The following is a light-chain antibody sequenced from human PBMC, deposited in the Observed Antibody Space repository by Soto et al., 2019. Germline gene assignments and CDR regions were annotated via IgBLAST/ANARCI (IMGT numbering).Light chain of an antibody. Sequence: QSALTQPASVSGSPGQSITISCSGTSSDVGSYDHVAWYQQFPGKTPKLMIYEVSNRPSGVSSRFSGSKSGNTASLTISGLQSEDEADYYCAAWDDSLLWVFGGGTKLTVL. J-gene: IGLJ3*02. CDR2: EVS. CDR1: SSDVGSYDH. CDR3: AAWDDSLLWV. V-gene: IGLV2-14*01.